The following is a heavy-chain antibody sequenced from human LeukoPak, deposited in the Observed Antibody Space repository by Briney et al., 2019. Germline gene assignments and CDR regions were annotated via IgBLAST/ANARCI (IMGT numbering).Heavy chain of an antibody. CDR3: ARDLGSRGDY. V-gene: IGHV4-61*01. Sequence: PSETLSLTCTVSGGSISSSSYYWGWIRQPPGKGLEWIGYIYYSGSTNYNPSLKSRVTISVDTSKNQFSLKLSSVTAADTAVYYCARDLGSRGDYWGQGTLATVSS. D-gene: IGHD6-13*01. CDR1: GGSISSSSYY. CDR2: IYYSGST. J-gene: IGHJ4*02.